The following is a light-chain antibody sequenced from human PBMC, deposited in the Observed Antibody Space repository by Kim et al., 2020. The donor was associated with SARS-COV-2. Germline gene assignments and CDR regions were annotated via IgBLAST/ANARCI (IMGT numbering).Light chain of an antibody. CDR2: GAS. V-gene: IGKV3-20*01. CDR1: QKITSNY. J-gene: IGKJ1*01. Sequence: EIVLTQSPDTLSLSPGERATLSYRASQKITSNYLAWFQQKPGQAPSLLIYGASSRAAGVPDRFSGSGSETDFTLTISRLEPEDIAVYYCQKYDDAPWTFGQGTKVDIK. CDR3: QKYDDAPWT.